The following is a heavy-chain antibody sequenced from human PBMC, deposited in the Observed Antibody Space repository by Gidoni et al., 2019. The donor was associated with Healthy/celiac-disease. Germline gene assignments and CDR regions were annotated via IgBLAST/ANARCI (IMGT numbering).Heavy chain of an antibody. V-gene: IGHV4-59*01. CDR3: ARDGGYSSSWGMYYYGMDV. D-gene: IGHD6-13*01. J-gene: IGHJ6*02. Sequence: QVQLQESGPGLVKPSETLSLTCTVSGGSIRCSYWSWIRQPPGKGLEWIGYIYYSGSTNYNPSRKSRVTISVDTSKNQFSLKLSSVTAADTAVYYCARDGGYSSSWGMYYYGMDVWGQGTTVTVSS. CDR2: IYYSGST. CDR1: GGSIRCSY.